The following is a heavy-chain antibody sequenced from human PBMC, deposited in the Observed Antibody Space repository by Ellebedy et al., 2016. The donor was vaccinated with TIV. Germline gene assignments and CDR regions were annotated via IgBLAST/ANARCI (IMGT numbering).Heavy chain of an antibody. Sequence: GESLKISCAASGFTVSSNYMSWVRQAPGRGLEWVSTIYSSGGTYYAGSVKGRFTISRDNSKNTLYLQMNSLRAGDTAIYYCGRPHSGSWYCVDYWGQGTRVTVSS. J-gene: IGHJ4*02. CDR2: IYSSGGT. CDR1: GFTVSSNY. V-gene: IGHV3-53*01. CDR3: GRPHSGSWYCVDY. D-gene: IGHD6-13*01.